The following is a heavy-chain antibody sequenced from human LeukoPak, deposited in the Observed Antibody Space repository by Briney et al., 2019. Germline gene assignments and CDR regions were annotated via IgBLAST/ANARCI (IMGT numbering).Heavy chain of an antibody. Sequence: GGSLKLSCAASGFTFSGSAMHWVRQASGKGLEWVGRIRSKANSYATAYAASVKGRFTISRGDSKNTAYLQMNSLKTEDTAVYYCTSWVAASGTDYWGQGTLVTVSS. CDR1: GFTFSGSA. CDR2: IRSKANSYAT. V-gene: IGHV3-73*01. D-gene: IGHD2-15*01. J-gene: IGHJ4*02. CDR3: TSWVAASGTDY.